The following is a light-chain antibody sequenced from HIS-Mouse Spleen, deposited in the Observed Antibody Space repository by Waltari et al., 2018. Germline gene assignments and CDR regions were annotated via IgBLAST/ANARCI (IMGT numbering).Light chain of an antibody. CDR2: EDS. J-gene: IGLJ2*01. CDR3: YSTDSSGNHRV. V-gene: IGLV3-10*01. CDR1: ALPKKY. Sequence: SYELTQPPSVSVPPGKTARITCSGHALPKKYAYWYQQKSGQAPVLVIYEDSKRPSGIPERFSGSSSGTMATLTISGAQVEDEADYYCYSTDSSGNHRVFGGGTKLTVL.